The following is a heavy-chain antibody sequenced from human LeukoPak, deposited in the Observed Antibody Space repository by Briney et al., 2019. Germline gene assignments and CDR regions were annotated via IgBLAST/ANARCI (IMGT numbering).Heavy chain of an antibody. CDR1: GGSFSGYY. CDR3: ARHSRTYYYYMDV. CDR2: INHSGSS. J-gene: IGHJ6*03. D-gene: IGHD2-15*01. Sequence: SDTLSLTCALYGGSFSGYYWRWIRQPPGRELEWIGEINHSGSSNYNPSLKSRVTISVDTSKNQFSLKRSSVTAADTAVYYCARHSRTYYYYMDVWGKGTTVTVSS. V-gene: IGHV4-34*01.